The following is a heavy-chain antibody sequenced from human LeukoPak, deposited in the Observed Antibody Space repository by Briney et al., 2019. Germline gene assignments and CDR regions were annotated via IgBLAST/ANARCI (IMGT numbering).Heavy chain of an antibody. Sequence: ASVKVSCKASGYTFTGQDMHWVRQAPGQGFEWMGWINPNTGATNYAQKFQGRVTMTRDTTINTAYMELTSLTSDDTAVYYCASYPRYSSSPPFDYWGQGTMATVSP. CDR3: ASYPRYSSSPPFDY. J-gene: IGHJ4*02. D-gene: IGHD6-6*01. V-gene: IGHV1-2*02. CDR1: GYTFTGQD. CDR2: INPNTGAT.